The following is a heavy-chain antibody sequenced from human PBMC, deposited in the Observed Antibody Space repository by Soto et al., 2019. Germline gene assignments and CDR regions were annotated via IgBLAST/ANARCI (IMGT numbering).Heavy chain of an antibody. Sequence: EVQLVESGGGLVKPGGSLRLSCTASGFSFNTYNMNWVRQPPGKGLEWVSFISSGNTFIYYADSVKGRFTISRDNANNSLYLQMNGLRAEDTAVYYCARISTVMNSIDICGHGTMVTVSS. D-gene: IGHD4-17*01. CDR2: ISSGNTFI. CDR1: GFSFNTYN. J-gene: IGHJ3*02. CDR3: ARISTVMNSIDI. V-gene: IGHV3-21*01.